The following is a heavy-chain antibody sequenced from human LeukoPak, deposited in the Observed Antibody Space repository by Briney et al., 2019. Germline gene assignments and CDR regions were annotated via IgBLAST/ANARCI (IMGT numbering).Heavy chain of an antibody. J-gene: IGHJ3*02. CDR1: GGSISSYY. Sequence: SETLSLTCTVSGGSISSYYWSWIRQPPGKGLEWIGYIYYSGSTNYNPSLKSRVTISVDTSKNQFSLKLGSVTAADTAVYYCARDNGYYDYVWGSYRPGTAFDIWGQGTMVTVPS. V-gene: IGHV4-59*01. D-gene: IGHD3-16*02. CDR3: ARDNGYYDYVWGSYRPGTAFDI. CDR2: IYYSGST.